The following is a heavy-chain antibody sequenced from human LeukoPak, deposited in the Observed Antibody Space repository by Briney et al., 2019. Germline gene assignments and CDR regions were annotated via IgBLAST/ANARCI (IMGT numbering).Heavy chain of an antibody. V-gene: IGHV3-66*01. CDR3: ATDVGYSGCKN. CDR2: MNSGDFT. D-gene: IGHD5-12*01. J-gene: IGHJ4*02. Sequence: GGSLRLSCAASGFTVSSNYMTWVRQAPGKGLEWVSIMNSGDFTYYADSVKGRFTISRDNSKSTLYLQMNNLRAEDTAVYYCATDVGYSGCKNWGQGTQVTVSS. CDR1: GFTVSSNY.